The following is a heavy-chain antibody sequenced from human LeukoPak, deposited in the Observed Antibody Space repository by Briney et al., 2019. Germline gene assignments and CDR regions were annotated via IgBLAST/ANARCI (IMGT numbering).Heavy chain of an antibody. CDR2: IYYSGST. CDR1: GGSISSSSYY. CDR3: ARQTPHFRRYDSSGYLYN. D-gene: IGHD3-22*01. J-gene: IGHJ4*02. V-gene: IGHV4-39*07. Sequence: SETLSLTCNVSGGSISSSSYYWGWIRQPPGKGLEWIGSIYYSGSTYYNPSLKSRVTISVDTSKNQFSLKLSSVTAADTAVYYCARQTPHFRRYDSSGYLYNWGQGTLVTVSS.